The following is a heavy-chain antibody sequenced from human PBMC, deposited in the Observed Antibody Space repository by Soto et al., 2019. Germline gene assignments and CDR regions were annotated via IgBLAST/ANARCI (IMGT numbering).Heavy chain of an antibody. CDR3: ARHDYDFWSGIDY. V-gene: IGHV4-31*03. CDR2: IYYSGST. J-gene: IGHJ4*02. CDR1: GGSISSGGYY. D-gene: IGHD3-3*01. Sequence: SETLSLTCTVSGGSISSGGYYWSWIRQHPGKGLEWIGYIYYSGSTYYNPSLKSRVTISVDTSKNQFSLKLSSVTAADTAVYYCARHDYDFWSGIDYWGQGTLVTVSS.